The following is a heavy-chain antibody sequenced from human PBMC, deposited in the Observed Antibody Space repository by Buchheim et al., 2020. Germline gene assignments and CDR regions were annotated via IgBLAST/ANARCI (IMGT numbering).Heavy chain of an antibody. D-gene: IGHD6-19*01. CDR1: GFTFSSYG. Sequence: QVQLVESGGGVVQPGRSLRLSCAASGFTFSSYGMHWVRQAPGKGLEWVAVISYDGSNKYYADSVKGRLTISRDNSKNTLYPQMNSLRAEDTAVYYCAKDGQSYYYYYYGMDVWGQGTT. J-gene: IGHJ6*02. CDR2: ISYDGSNK. CDR3: AKDGQSYYYYYYGMDV. V-gene: IGHV3-30*18.